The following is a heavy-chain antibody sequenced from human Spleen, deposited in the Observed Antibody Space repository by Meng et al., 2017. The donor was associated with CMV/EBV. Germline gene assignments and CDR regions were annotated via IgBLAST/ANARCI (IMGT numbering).Heavy chain of an antibody. CDR2: INVYTGST. D-gene: IGHD5/OR15-5a*01. J-gene: IGHJ4*02. V-gene: IGHV1-18*01. CDR3: ARDLADSTSPPGL. Sequence: ASVNVSCKASGYTFANYGISWVRQAPGQGLEWMGWINVYTGSTHYAQKFQGRGAMTIDTSTTTVYMELRSLTSGDTAVYYYARDLADSTSPPGLWGQGTLVTVSS. CDR1: GYTFANYG.